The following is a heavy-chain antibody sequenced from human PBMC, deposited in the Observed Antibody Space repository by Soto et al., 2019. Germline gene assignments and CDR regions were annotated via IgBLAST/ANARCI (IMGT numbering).Heavy chain of an antibody. V-gene: IGHV4-39*01. CDR1: GGSISSSSYY. J-gene: IGHJ5*02. D-gene: IGHD2-15*01. CDR3: ARSFQDIVVVVAAGWFDP. Sequence: SETLSLTCTVSGGSISSSSYYWGWIRQPPGKGLEWIGSIYYSGSTYYNPSLKSRVTISVDTSKNQFSLKLSSVTAADTAVYYCARSFQDIVVVVAAGWFDPWGQGTLVTVSS. CDR2: IYYSGST.